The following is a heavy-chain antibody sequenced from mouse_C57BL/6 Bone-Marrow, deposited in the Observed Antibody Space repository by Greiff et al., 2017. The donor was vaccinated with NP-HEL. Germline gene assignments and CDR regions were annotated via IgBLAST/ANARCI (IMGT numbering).Heavy chain of an antibody. Sequence: EVHLVESGGGLVKPGGSLKLSCAASGFTFSSYAMSWVRQTPEKRLEWVATISDGGSYTYYPDNVKGRFTISRDNAKNNLYLQMSHLKSEDTAMYYCARDLTTVVATNAMDYWGQGTSVTVSS. CDR3: ARDLTTVVATNAMDY. CDR1: GFTFSSYA. J-gene: IGHJ4*01. CDR2: ISDGGSYT. V-gene: IGHV5-4*01. D-gene: IGHD1-1*01.